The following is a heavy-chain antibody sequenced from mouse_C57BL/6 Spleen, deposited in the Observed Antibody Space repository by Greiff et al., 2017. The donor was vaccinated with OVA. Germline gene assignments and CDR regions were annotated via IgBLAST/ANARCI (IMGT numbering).Heavy chain of an antibody. CDR1: GFTFSDAW. J-gene: IGHJ2*01. D-gene: IGHD4-1*01. V-gene: IGHV6-6*01. Sequence: EVKVVESGGGLVQPGGSMKLSCAASGFTFSDAWMDWVRQSPEKGLEWVAEIRNKANNHATYYAESVKGRFTISRDDSKSSVYLQMNSLRAEDTGIYYCTLHYKGTGTFDYWGQGTTLTVSS. CDR2: IRNKANNHAT. CDR3: TLHYKGTGTFDY.